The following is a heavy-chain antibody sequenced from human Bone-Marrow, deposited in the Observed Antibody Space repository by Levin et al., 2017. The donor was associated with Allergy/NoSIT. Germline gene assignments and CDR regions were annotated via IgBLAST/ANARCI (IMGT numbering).Heavy chain of an antibody. CDR3: ASPYDSYDSGGY. Sequence: EASVKVSCAASGFTFSYYWMYWVRQAPGKGLVWVSRITSDGSSTIYADSVKGRFTISRDNAKNTLYLQMNRLGPEDTAVYYCASPYDSYDSGGYWGQGTLVTVSS. V-gene: IGHV3-74*01. D-gene: IGHD3-22*01. J-gene: IGHJ4*02. CDR1: GFTFSYYW. CDR2: ITSDGSST.